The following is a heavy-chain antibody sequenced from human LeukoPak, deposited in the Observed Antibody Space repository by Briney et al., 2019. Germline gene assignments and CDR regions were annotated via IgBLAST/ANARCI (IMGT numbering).Heavy chain of an antibody. V-gene: IGHV3-21*01. J-gene: IGHJ4*02. Sequence: PGGSLRLSCAASGFTFSSYSMNWVRQAPGRGLEWVSSISSSSTNTYYADSVRGRFTISRDNAKNSLYLQMNSLRVEDTAVYYCARERGYSYGYNDYWGQGTLVTVSS. D-gene: IGHD5-18*01. CDR2: ISSSSTNT. CDR1: GFTFSSYS. CDR3: ARERGYSYGYNDY.